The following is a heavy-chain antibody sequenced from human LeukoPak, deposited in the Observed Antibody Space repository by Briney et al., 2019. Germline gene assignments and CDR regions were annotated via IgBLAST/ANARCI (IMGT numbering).Heavy chain of an antibody. CDR2: VNHLGST. V-gene: IGHV4-34*01. CDR1: GGSCSGFY. CDR3: ARPMVRGAPHKYWHFDL. Sequence: SETLSLTCAVYGGSCSGFYWTWIRQPPGKGLEWIGDVNHLGSTNSNPSLKSRVTISVQTSRNQVSLNLISVTAADTAVYYCARPMVRGAPHKYWHFDLWGRGTLVTVSS. J-gene: IGHJ2*01. D-gene: IGHD3-10*01.